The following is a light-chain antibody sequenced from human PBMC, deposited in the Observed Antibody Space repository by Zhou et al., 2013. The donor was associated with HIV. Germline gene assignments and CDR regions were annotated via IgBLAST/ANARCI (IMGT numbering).Light chain of an antibody. J-gene: IGKJ4*01. CDR3: QQYNRWPPLT. CDR2: GAS. CDR1: QSVSSSY. Sequence: EIVLTQSPGTLSLSPGERATLSCRASQSVSSSYLAWYQQKAGQAPRLLIYGASSRATGIPDNFSGSGSGTDFTLTITSLQSEDVAVYYCQQYNRWPPLTFGGGTQVEIK. V-gene: IGKV3-20*01.